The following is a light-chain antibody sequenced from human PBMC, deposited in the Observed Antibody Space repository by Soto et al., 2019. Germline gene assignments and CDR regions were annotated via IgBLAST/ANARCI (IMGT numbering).Light chain of an antibody. J-gene: IGKJ1*01. CDR1: QSVSTLY. V-gene: IGKV3-20*01. CDR3: QQYGSSPRT. Sequence: IVLTQSPGTLSLSPGERATLSCRASQSVSTLYITWYQQKPGQAPRLLIYSAHTRAAGIPDRFSGTGSGTDFTLTISRMEPEDFAVYCCQQYGSSPRTFGQGTKVDIK. CDR2: SAH.